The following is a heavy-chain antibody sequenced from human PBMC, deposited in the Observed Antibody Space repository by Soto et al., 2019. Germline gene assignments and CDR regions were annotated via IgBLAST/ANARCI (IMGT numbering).Heavy chain of an antibody. J-gene: IGHJ4*02. CDR1: GGSISSSSYY. V-gene: IGHV4-39*02. D-gene: IGHD3-10*01. CDR2: IYYSGST. Sequence: SETLSLTCTVSGGSISSSSYYWGWIRQPPGKGLEWIGSIYYSGSTYYNPSLKSRVTISVDTSKNQFSLKLSSVTAADTAVYYCAREGDYYGSGLWFYWGQGTLVTVSS. CDR3: AREGDYYGSGLWFY.